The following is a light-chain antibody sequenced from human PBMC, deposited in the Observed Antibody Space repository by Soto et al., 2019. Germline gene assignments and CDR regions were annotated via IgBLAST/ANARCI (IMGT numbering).Light chain of an antibody. V-gene: IGLV2-14*01. J-gene: IGLJ1*01. CDR2: GVK. CDR1: GRDIGAYDY. Sequence: QSVLTQPASVSGSPGQSITISCTGSGRDIGAYDYVSWYQQHPGKAPKLLIYGVKNRPSGASYRFSASKSAFTASLTISGLQAEDEANYYCSSYTNSYFYVFGNGTKVTVL. CDR3: SSYTNSYFYV.